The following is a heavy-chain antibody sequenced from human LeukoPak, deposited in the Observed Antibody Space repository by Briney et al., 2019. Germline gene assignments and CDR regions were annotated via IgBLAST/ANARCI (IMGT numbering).Heavy chain of an antibody. CDR1: GLTFSSYA. D-gene: IGHD3-10*01. CDR2: ISYDGGNK. V-gene: IGHV3-30*04. J-gene: IGHJ4*02. CDR3: ARDRGGLEVRGVIKNYFDY. Sequence: GRSLRLSCAASGLTFSSYAMHWVRQAPGKGLEWVAVISYDGGNKYYADSVKGRFTISRDNSKNTLYLQMNSLRAEDTAVYYCARDRGGLEVRGVIKNYFDYWGQGTLVTVSS.